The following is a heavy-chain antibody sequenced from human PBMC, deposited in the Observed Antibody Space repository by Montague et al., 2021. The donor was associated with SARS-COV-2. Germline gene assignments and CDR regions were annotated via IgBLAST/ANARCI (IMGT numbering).Heavy chain of an antibody. Sequence: TLSLTCTVSGGSISNGSYFWTWIRQPAGKGLEWIGRIHTSGSTNYNPSLQIRVAISIDTSRDKFSLELRSVTAADTAVYDCASSHCGGDCYSGQGTLVTVSS. CDR1: GGSISNGSYF. V-gene: IGHV4-61*02. CDR2: IHTSGST. D-gene: IGHD2-21*02. J-gene: IGHJ4*02. CDR3: ASSHCGGDCY.